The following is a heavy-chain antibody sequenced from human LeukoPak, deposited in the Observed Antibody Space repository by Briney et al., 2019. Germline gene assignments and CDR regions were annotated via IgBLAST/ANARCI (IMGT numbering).Heavy chain of an antibody. Sequence: GESLKISCKGSGYSFTSYWIGWVRQMPGKGLEWMGIIYPGDSDTRYSPSFQGQVTISADKSISTAYLQWSSLKASDTAMYYCARQGVTVTTWDAFDIWGQGKMVTVSS. CDR2: IYPGDSDT. D-gene: IGHD4-17*01. J-gene: IGHJ3*02. V-gene: IGHV5-51*01. CDR3: ARQGVTVTTWDAFDI. CDR1: GYSFTSYW.